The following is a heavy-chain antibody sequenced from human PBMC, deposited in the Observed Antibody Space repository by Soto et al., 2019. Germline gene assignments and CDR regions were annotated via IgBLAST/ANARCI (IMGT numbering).Heavy chain of an antibody. CDR1: GFTFDTYV. J-gene: IGHJ4*02. CDR2: IWYDGSNK. D-gene: IGHD3-16*01. Sequence: GGSLRLSCAASGFTFDTYVMHWVRQAPGRGLEWVALIWYDGSNKYYADSVKGRFTISRDNSKNTLYLQMNSLRAEDTAVYYCARGARDFDYWGQGTLVTVSS. V-gene: IGHV3-33*01. CDR3: ARGARDFDY.